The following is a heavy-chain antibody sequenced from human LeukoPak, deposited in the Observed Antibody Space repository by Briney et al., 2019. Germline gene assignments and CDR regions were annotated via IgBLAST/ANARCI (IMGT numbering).Heavy chain of an antibody. CDR3: ATRSKYSYGYFDY. CDR1: GGSISSGGYY. Sequence: SETLSLTCTVSGGSISSGGYYWSWIRQHPGKGLEWIGYIYYSGSTYYNPSLKSRATISVDTSKNQFSLKLSSVTAADTAVYYCATRSKYSYGYFDYWGQGTLVTVSS. V-gene: IGHV4-31*03. CDR2: IYYSGST. D-gene: IGHD5-18*01. J-gene: IGHJ4*02.